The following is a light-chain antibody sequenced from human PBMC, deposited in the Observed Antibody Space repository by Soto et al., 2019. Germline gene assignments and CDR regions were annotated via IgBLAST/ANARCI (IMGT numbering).Light chain of an antibody. CDR2: KIS. Sequence: DVRMTQSPSTLSASVGDRVTITCRASQTVTGWVAWYQQKPGQSPNLLIYKISSLQGGVPARFSGSGSGTEFTLTISSLQPDDFASYFCLQYYRYPFTFGQGTKVETK. J-gene: IGKJ2*01. CDR1: QTVTGW. CDR3: LQYYRYPFT. V-gene: IGKV1-5*01.